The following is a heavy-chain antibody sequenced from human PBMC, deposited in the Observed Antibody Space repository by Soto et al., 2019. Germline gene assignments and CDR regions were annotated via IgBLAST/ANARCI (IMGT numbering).Heavy chain of an antibody. CDR3: ARGSTWQGRDWFDP. D-gene: IGHD6-13*01. J-gene: IGHJ5*02. V-gene: IGHV4-39*01. CDR2: VSFSGSK. CDR1: GDSVSNSGYY. Sequence: QLLLQESGPGLVKPSETLSLTCTVSGDSVSNSGYYWGWIRQSPGKRLEWIGSVSFSGSKYYNPSLRSRGTLPVDTSKTLISLKLRSVTAADTAVYYCARGSTWQGRDWFDPWGQGTLVTVSS.